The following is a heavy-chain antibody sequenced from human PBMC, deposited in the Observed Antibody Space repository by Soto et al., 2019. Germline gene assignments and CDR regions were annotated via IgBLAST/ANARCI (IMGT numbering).Heavy chain of an antibody. CDR1: GFTFSSYG. CDR2: ISYDGSNK. J-gene: IGHJ4*02. V-gene: IGHV3-30*18. D-gene: IGHD4-17*01. CDR3: AKADGDYYGSLDY. Sequence: VQLVESGGGVVQPGRSLRLSCAASGFTFSSYGMHWVRQAPGKGLEWVAVISYDGSNKYYADSVKGRFTISRDNSKNTLYLQMNSLRAEDTAVYYCAKADGDYYGSLDYWGQGTLVTVSS.